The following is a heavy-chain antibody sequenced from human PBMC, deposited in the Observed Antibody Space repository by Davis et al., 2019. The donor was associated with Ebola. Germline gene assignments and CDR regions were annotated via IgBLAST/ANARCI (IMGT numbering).Heavy chain of an antibody. CDR1: GFTFGDYA. Sequence: GESLKISCTTSGFTFGDYAMTWVRQAPGKGLEWVSLIHRGGTTEYADSVKGRFTISRDTSNNTLYLQMNNLRAEDTAVYFCARGGGGWSWAFDYWGQGTLVTVSS. V-gene: IGHV3-53*01. CDR3: ARGGGGWSWAFDY. D-gene: IGHD6-19*01. J-gene: IGHJ4*02. CDR2: IHRGGTT.